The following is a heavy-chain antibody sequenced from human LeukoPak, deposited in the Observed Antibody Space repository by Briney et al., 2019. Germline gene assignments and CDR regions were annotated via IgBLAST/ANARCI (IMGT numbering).Heavy chain of an antibody. D-gene: IGHD2-15*01. Sequence: GGSLRLSCGASGLTISSYEMNWVRQTPGKGLEWVSYISSSGNSIYHADSVKGRFTISRDNAKNSLYLQINSLRAEDTAAYYCARRVDRSFDIWGPRTMVTVSS. CDR1: GLTISSYE. V-gene: IGHV3-48*03. J-gene: IGHJ3*02. CDR3: ARRVDRSFDI. CDR2: ISSSGNSI.